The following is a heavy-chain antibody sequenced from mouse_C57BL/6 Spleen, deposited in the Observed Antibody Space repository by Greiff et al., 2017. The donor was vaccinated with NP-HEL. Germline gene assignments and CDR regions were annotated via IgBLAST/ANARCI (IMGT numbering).Heavy chain of an antibody. V-gene: IGHV1-63*01. CDR3: ARSHYYGSSPRYFDV. Sequence: VQLQQSGAELVRPGTSVKMSCKASGYTFTNYWIGWAKQRPGHGLEWIGDIYPGGGYTNYNEKFKGKATLTADKSSSTAYMQFSSLTSEDSAIYYCARSHYYGSSPRYFDVWGTGTTVTVSS. CDR1: GYTFTNYW. CDR2: IYPGGGYT. D-gene: IGHD1-1*01. J-gene: IGHJ1*03.